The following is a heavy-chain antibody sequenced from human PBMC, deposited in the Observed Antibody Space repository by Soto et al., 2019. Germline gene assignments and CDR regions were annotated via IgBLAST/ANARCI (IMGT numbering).Heavy chain of an antibody. D-gene: IGHD3-22*01. CDR1: GGTFSSYA. J-gene: IGHJ4*02. CDR3: ASLGADSSGYYSDY. CDR2: IIPIFGTA. Sequence: QVQLVQSGAEVKKPGSSVKVSCKASGGTFSSYAISWVRQAPGQGLEWMGGIIPIFGTANYAQTFQGRVTITADESTSTAYMELSSLRSEDTAVYYCASLGADSSGYYSDYWGQGTLVTVSS. V-gene: IGHV1-69*01.